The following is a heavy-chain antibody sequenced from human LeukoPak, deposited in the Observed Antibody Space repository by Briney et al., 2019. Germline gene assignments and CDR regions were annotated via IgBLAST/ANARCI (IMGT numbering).Heavy chain of an antibody. V-gene: IGHV1-46*01. CDR1: GYTFTSYY. Sequence: ASVKVSCTASGYTFTSYYMHWVRQAPGQGLEWMGLINPSGGSTSYAQKFQGRVTMTRDMSTSTVYMELSSLRSEDTAVYYCARDGLDCSGCSCQSWFDPWGQGTLVTVSS. D-gene: IGHD2-15*01. CDR2: INPSGGST. J-gene: IGHJ5*02. CDR3: ARDGLDCSGCSCQSWFDP.